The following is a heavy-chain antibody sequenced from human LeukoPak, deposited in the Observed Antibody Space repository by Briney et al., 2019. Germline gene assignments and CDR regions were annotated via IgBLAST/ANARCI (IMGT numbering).Heavy chain of an antibody. CDR2: IYYSGST. D-gene: IGHD3-10*01. V-gene: IGHV4-31*03. CDR1: GGSISCGGYY. CDR3: ARVYSLGFRGSPGLCAP. Sequence: SQTLSLTCTVSGGSISCGGYYWSWIRQHPGKGLEWIGYIYYSGSTYYNPSLKSRVTISVDTSKNQFSLKLSSVTAADTAVYYCARVYSLGFRGSPGLCAPWSPATRVTV. J-gene: IGHJ5*02.